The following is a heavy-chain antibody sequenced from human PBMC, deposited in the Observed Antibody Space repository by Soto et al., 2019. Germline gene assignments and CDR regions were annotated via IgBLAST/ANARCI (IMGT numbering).Heavy chain of an antibody. CDR1: GGTFSSYA. CDR2: IIPIFGTA. D-gene: IGHD5-18*01. Sequence: QVQLVQSGAEVKKPGSSVKVSCEASGGTFSSYALSWVRQVPGQGLEWMGGIIPIFGTANYAQKFQGRVTITADKSRTTAYMELNSLRSEDTAVYYCARVSIGYSYGTHYYGMDVWGQGTTVTVPS. V-gene: IGHV1-69*06. CDR3: ARVSIGYSYGTHYYGMDV. J-gene: IGHJ6*02.